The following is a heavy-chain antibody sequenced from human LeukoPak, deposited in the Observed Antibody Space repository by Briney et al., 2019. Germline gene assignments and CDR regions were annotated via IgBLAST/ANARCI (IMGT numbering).Heavy chain of an antibody. D-gene: IGHD1-14*01. CDR2: INHSEST. CDR1: GGSISSSSYY. CDR3: ARSNPIVDY. Sequence: SETLSLTCTVSGGSISSSSYYWGWLRQPPGKGLEWIGEINHSESTNYNPSLKSRVTISVDTSKNQFSLKLSSVTAADTAVYYCARSNPIVDYWGQGTLVTVSS. J-gene: IGHJ4*02. V-gene: IGHV4-39*07.